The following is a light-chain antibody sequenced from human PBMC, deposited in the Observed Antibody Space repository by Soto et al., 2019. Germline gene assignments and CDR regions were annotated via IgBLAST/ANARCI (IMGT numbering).Light chain of an antibody. J-gene: IGKJ1*01. Sequence: EIVLTQSPATLSLSPGERATLSCRASQSISNFLAWYQQKPGQAPRLLIYDASKRATDIPDRFIGSGSGTDFTLTISRLEPEDFAVYYCQQYGSSGTLGQGTKVDIK. CDR1: QSISNF. V-gene: IGKV3-20*01. CDR3: QQYGSSGT. CDR2: DAS.